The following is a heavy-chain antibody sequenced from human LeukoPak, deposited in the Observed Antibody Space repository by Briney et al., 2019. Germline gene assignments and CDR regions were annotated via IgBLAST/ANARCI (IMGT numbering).Heavy chain of an antibody. CDR3: ARDRMNPSWGKAYFDY. J-gene: IGHJ4*02. CDR2: INPSGGST. CDR1: GYTFTSYY. Sequence: ASVKVSCKASGYTFTSYYMHWVRQAPGQGLEWMGIINPSGGSTSYAQKFQGRVTMTRDTSTSTVYMELSSLRSEDTAVYYCARDRMNPSWGKAYFDYWGQGTLVTVSS. V-gene: IGHV1-46*01. D-gene: IGHD7-27*01.